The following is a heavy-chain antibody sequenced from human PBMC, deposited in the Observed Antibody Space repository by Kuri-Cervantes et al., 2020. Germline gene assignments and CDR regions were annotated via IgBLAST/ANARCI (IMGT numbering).Heavy chain of an antibody. J-gene: IGHJ3*02. CDR1: DGSFSDYY. Sequence: GSLRLSCAVYDGSFSDYYWSWIRQPPGKGLEWIGEINHSGRTNYNPSLKSRVTISVDTSKNQFSLKLSSVTAADTAVYYCARVTLSIDYGDLDAFDIWGQGTMVTVSS. D-gene: IGHD4-17*01. CDR3: ARVTLSIDYGDLDAFDI. V-gene: IGHV4-34*01. CDR2: INHSGRT.